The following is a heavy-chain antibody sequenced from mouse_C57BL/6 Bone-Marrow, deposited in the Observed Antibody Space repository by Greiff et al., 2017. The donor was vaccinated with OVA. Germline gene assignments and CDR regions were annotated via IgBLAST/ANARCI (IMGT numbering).Heavy chain of an antibody. V-gene: IGHV1-9*01. CDR3: ASQDSSGP. CDR1: GYTFTGYW. Sequence: VQRVESGAELMKPGASVKLSCKATGYTFTGYWIEWVKQRPGHGLEWIGEILPGSGSTNYNEKFKGKATFTAVTSSNTAYMQLSSLTTEDSAIYYCASQDSSGPWGQGTTLTVSS. D-gene: IGHD3-2*02. CDR2: ILPGSGST. J-gene: IGHJ2*01.